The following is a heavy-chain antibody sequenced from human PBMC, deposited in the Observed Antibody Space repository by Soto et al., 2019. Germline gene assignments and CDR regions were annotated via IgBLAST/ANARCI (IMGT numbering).Heavy chain of an antibody. CDR1: GYAFTTYA. V-gene: IGHV1-18*01. CDR3: ASHLPGDCFDP. Sequence: QVHLVQSGTEVRKPGASVKVSCKASGYAFTTYAITWVRQAPGRGLEWMGWISTYNGETNYAQNLPGRVTMTTDTSATTAHMELRSLRSDDTAVYYCASHLPGDCFDPWGQGTLVTVSS. CDR2: ISTYNGET. D-gene: IGHD3-10*01. J-gene: IGHJ5*02.